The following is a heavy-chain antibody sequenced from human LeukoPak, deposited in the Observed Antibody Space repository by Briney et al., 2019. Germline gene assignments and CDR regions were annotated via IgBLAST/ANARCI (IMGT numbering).Heavy chain of an antibody. CDR3: ARSRLNYYFYMDV. CDR1: GFTFSSYW. Sequence: GGSLRLSSAASGFTFSSYWMSWVRQAPGKGLEWVANIKQDGSEKYYVDSVKGRFTISRDNAKNSLYLQMNSLRAEDTAVYYCARSRLNYYFYMDVWGKGTTVTVSS. CDR2: IKQDGSEK. V-gene: IGHV3-7*01. J-gene: IGHJ6*03.